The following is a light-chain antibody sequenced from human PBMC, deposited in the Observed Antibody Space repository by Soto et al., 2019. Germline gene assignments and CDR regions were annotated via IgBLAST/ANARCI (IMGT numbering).Light chain of an antibody. CDR1: QSIGNW. CDR2: KAS. Sequence: DIQMTQSPSTLSASVGDRVTITCRASQSIGNWLAWYQQKPGKAPKVLIYKASSLESGVPSRFSGSGSGTEFTLTISSLQPDDFVTYYCQQYNSYSGTFGQGTKVEIK. J-gene: IGKJ1*01. CDR3: QQYNSYSGT. V-gene: IGKV1-5*03.